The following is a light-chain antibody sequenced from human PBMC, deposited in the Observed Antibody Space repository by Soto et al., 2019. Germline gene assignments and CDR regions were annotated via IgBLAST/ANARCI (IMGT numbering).Light chain of an antibody. Sequence: QSALTQPASVSGSPGQSITISCTGTSSDVGGYNYVSWYQHHPGKAPKLIIYDVSNRPSGVSNRFSGSKSGNTASLSISGLQAEDEAEYYCSSFASSRTEVFGTGTKVTVL. CDR2: DVS. CDR1: SSDVGGYNY. V-gene: IGLV2-14*03. CDR3: SSFASSRTEV. J-gene: IGLJ1*01.